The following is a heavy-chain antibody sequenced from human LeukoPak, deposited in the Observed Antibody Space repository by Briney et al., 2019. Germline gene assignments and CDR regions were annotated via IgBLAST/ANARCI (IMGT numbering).Heavy chain of an antibody. V-gene: IGHV1-3*01. J-gene: IGHJ4*02. Sequence: GSSVKVSCKPSGYTFTRYAIHSVRQAPVQRLEWMGWINPGNGNTKYSQKFQGRVTITRDTSASTAYMELSSLRSEDTAVYYCARHLSNCSRASGDRVVVTAIHDYWGQGTLVTVSS. CDR3: ARHLSNCSRASGDRVVVTAIHDY. CDR1: GYTFTRYA. D-gene: IGHD2-21*02. CDR2: INPGNGNT.